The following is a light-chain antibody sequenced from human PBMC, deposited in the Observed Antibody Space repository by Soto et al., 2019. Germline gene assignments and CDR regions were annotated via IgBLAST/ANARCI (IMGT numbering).Light chain of an antibody. CDR2: EVS. CDR3: SSYAGSNNLYV. V-gene: IGLV2-8*01. J-gene: IGLJ1*01. Sequence: QSALTQPPSASGSPGQSVTISCTGTSSDIGVYNYVSWYQQHPGKAPKLMFYEVSKRPSGVPDRFSGSKSGNTASLTVSGLQAEDEADYYCSSYAGSNNLYVFGTGTKVTVL. CDR1: SSDIGVYNY.